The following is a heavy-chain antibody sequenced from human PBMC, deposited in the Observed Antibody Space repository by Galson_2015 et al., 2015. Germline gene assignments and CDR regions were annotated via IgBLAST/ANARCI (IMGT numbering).Heavy chain of an antibody. CDR1: QFTYSNYW. CDR2: INQDGSQK. CDR3: TRGSPKGHDY. Sequence: SLRLSCAASQFTYSNYWMDWVRQAPGKGLEWVANINQDGSQKYYVDSVKGRFTISRDNAKNSVFLQMNSLRAEDTAVYYCTRGSPKGHDYWGQGTLVTVSS. D-gene: IGHD6-6*01. J-gene: IGHJ4*02. V-gene: IGHV3-7*05.